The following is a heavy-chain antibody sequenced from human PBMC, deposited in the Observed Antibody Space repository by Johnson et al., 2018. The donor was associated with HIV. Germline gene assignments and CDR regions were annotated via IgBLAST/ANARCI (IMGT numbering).Heavy chain of an antibody. CDR3: ARGPILEWLSGDGFDM. CDR1: GFTFSSYA. J-gene: IGHJ3*02. CDR2: ISYDGSNK. D-gene: IGHD3-3*01. Sequence: QVQLVESGGGLVQPGGSLRLSCAASGFTFSSYAMHWVRQAPGKGLEWVAVISYDGSNKYYADSVEGRFTVSRYNTKNTLHLQMNSLRVEDTAMYYCARGPILEWLSGDGFDMWGQGTMVTVSS. V-gene: IGHV3-30-3*01.